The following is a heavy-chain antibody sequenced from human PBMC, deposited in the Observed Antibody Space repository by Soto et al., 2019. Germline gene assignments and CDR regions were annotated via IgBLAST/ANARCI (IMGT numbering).Heavy chain of an antibody. CDR1: GGSISSGDYY. CDR3: VRLVGGSVQPVDY. Sequence: SETLSLTCTVSGGSISSGDYYWSWIRQPPGKGLEWIGYIYYSGSTYYNPSLKSRVTISVDTSKNQFSLKLSSVTAADTAVYYCVRLVGGSVQPVDYWGQGTLVTVSS. CDR2: IYYSGST. V-gene: IGHV4-30-4*01. J-gene: IGHJ4*02. D-gene: IGHD2-15*01.